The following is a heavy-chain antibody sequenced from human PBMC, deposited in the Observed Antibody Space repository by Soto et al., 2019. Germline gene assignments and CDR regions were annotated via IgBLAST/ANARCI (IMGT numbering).Heavy chain of an antibody. D-gene: IGHD2-8*01. Sequence: LQLVESGGGLVQPGGSLRLSCAASGFAFSSFSMNWVRQAPGKGLEWISYISSTTTTIYYADSVKGRFTISRDSAENSLYLQMNSLRDEDTAVYYCTGDPLRVSLSQTYGMDVWGQGTTVTVSS. CDR1: GFAFSSFS. J-gene: IGHJ6*02. CDR3: TGDPLRVSLSQTYGMDV. V-gene: IGHV3-48*02. CDR2: ISSTTTTI.